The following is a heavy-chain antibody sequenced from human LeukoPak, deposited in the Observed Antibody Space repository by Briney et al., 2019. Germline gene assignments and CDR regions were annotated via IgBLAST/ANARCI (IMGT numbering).Heavy chain of an antibody. J-gene: IGHJ3*02. CDR2: ISGSGGNT. CDR3: AKDKYHLLYGAFDI. Sequence: TGGSLRLSCAASGFTFSSFAMSWVRQAPGKGLEWVSAISGSGGNTYYSDSVKGRFTISRDNSKKTLYLQMNSLRAEDTAVYYCAKDKYHLLYGAFDIWGQGTMVTVSS. D-gene: IGHD2-2*02. V-gene: IGHV3-23*01. CDR1: GFTFSSFA.